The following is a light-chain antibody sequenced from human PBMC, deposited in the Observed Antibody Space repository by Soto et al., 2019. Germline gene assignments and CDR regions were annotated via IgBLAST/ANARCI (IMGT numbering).Light chain of an antibody. CDR1: RDISNS. Sequence: DIQMTQSPSSVSASVGDRLTITCRASRDISNSLAWYQQTPGKAPKLLLRGASSLHRGVPSRFSGGGAGTEFTLTISSLQPEDFATYYCQQTSAFPRTFGQGTKGDIK. CDR2: GAS. J-gene: IGKJ2*01. CDR3: QQTSAFPRT. V-gene: IGKV1-12*01.